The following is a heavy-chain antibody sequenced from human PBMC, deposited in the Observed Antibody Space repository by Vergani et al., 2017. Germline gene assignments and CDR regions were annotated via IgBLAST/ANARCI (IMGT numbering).Heavy chain of an antibody. CDR1: GFTFSSYA. CDR2: ISYDGKNK. J-gene: IGHJ4*02. Sequence: QVQLVESGGGVVQPGRSLRLSCAASGFTFSSYAMHWVRQAPGKGLEWVAAISYDGKNKYHADSVKGRFTISRDNSKNTLYLQMNSLRAEDTAVYYCARRSGIVYDIFSGTQYFFDFWGQGTLVTVSS. D-gene: IGHD3-9*01. CDR3: ARRSGIVYDIFSGTQYFFDF. V-gene: IGHV3-30*04.